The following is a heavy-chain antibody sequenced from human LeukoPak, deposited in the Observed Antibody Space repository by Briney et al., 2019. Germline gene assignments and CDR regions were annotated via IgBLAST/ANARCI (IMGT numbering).Heavy chain of an antibody. J-gene: IGHJ5*02. CDR2: MYYSGST. V-gene: IGHV4-30-4*01. CDR3: ARPYYYDSRIDP. Sequence: SQTLSLTCTVSGGSISSGDYYWSWIRQPPGKGLEWIAYMYYSGSTYYNPSLKSRVTMSADTSKNLLSLKLSSVTAADTAVYYCARPYYYDSRIDPWGQGILVTVSS. CDR1: GGSISSGDYY. D-gene: IGHD3-22*01.